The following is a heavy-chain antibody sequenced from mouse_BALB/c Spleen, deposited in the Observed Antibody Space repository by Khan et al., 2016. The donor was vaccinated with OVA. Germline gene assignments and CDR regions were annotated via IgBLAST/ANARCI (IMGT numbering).Heavy chain of an antibody. D-gene: IGHD2-14*01. CDR3: ARDGAYYRNDGWFAY. Sequence: VQLQESGAELARPGASVKMSCKASGYTFTSYTIHWIKQRPGQGLEWIGYINPSSGYTNYNQKFKDKATLTADKSSTTAYMQLSSLTSDDSAVYYWARDGAYYRNDGWFAYWVQGTLVTVSA. CDR1: GYTFTSYT. J-gene: IGHJ3*01. V-gene: IGHV1-4*01. CDR2: INPSSGYT.